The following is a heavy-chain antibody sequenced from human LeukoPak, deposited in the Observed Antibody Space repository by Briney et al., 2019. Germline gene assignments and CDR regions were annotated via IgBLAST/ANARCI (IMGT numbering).Heavy chain of an antibody. Sequence: GASVRASCKASGYTFTSYDINWVRQATRQGLEWMGWMNPNSGNTGYAQKFQGRVTMTRNTSISTAYMELSSLRSEDTAVYYCARGPEFRASDYWGQGTLVTVSS. D-gene: IGHD2-21*01. CDR3: ARGPEFRASDY. CDR2: MNPNSGNT. V-gene: IGHV1-8*01. CDR1: GYTFTSYD. J-gene: IGHJ4*02.